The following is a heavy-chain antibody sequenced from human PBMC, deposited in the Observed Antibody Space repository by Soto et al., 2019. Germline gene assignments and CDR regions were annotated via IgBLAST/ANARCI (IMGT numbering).Heavy chain of an antibody. D-gene: IGHD6-13*01. J-gene: IGHJ4*02. Sequence: QVQLVESGGGVVQPGTSLRLSCAASGFTFSSYGMHWVRQAPGKGLEWVAVIWYDGINKYYADSVKGRFTISRDNSKNALYLQRNSLRAEDTAVYYCARATNPRIAAAGADYWGQGTLVTVSS. V-gene: IGHV3-33*01. CDR2: IWYDGINK. CDR3: ARATNPRIAAAGADY. CDR1: GFTFSSYG.